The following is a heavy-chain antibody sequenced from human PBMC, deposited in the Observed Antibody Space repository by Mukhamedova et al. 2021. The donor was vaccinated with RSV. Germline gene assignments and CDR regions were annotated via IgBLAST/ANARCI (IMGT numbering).Heavy chain of an antibody. J-gene: IGHJ6*02. V-gene: IGHV4-61*02. Sequence: PAGKGLEWFGRIYTSGSTNYNPSLKSRVTISVDTSKNQFSLKLSSVTAADTAVYYCARGGDYYGSGNSEYYYYYYGMDVWGQGTT. CDR2: IYTSGST. CDR3: ARGGDYYGSGNSEYYYYYYGMDV. D-gene: IGHD3-10*01.